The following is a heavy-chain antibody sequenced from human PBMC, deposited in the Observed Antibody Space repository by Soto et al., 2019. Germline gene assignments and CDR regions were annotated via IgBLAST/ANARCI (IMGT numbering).Heavy chain of an antibody. V-gene: IGHV4-31*03. CDR2: IYYSGST. D-gene: IGHD4-4*01. CDR3: ARGKYSSPRGGLDV. CDR1: GVSISSGVYY. Sequence: SETLSLTCTVSGVSISSGVYYWSWIRQHPGKGLEWIGYIYYSGSTYYNPSLKSRVTISVDTSKNQFSLKASDSALYYCARGKYSSPRGGLDVWGQGTPVTVSS. J-gene: IGHJ6*02.